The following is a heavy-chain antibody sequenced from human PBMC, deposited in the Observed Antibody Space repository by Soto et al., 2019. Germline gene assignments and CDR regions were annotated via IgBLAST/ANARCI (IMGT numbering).Heavy chain of an antibody. CDR2: IWHDGSIQ. CDR3: AKDLLSSSGWYESYYYGMDV. J-gene: IGHJ6*02. CDR1: GFSLSNYG. D-gene: IGHD6-19*01. Sequence: GGSLRLSCAASGFSLSNYGMHWVRQAPGKGLEWVAVIWHDGSIQQYADSVKGRFTISRDNSKNTLSLQMNSLRAEDTAVYYCAKDLLSSSGWYESYYYGMDVWGQGTTVTVSS. V-gene: IGHV3-33*06.